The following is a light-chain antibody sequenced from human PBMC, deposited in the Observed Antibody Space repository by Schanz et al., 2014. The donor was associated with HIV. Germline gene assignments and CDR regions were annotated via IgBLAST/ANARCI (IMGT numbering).Light chain of an antibody. Sequence: QSALTQPPSASGSTGQSVTISCTGTSSDVGGYKYVSWYQQHPGKAPKLMIYEVNQRPSGVPDRFSGSKSGNTASLTVSGLQAEDEADYYCSSHAGRNSFVVFGGGTKLTVL. V-gene: IGLV2-8*01. J-gene: IGLJ2*01. CDR1: SSDVGGYKY. CDR2: EVN. CDR3: SSHAGRNSFVV.